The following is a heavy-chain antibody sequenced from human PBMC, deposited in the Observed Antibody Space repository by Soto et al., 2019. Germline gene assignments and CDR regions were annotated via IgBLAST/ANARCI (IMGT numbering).Heavy chain of an antibody. J-gene: IGHJ4*02. CDR2: IYYSGST. CDR1: GFSSSSYY. D-gene: IGHD4-17*01. V-gene: IGHV4-59*08. Sequence: PSETLSLTCAFSGFSSSSYYWILIRQPPGKGLEWIGYIYYSGSTNYNPSLKSRVTISVDTSKNQFSLKLSSVTAADTAVYYCARRYGVYFDYWGQGTLVTVSS. CDR3: ARRYGVYFDY.